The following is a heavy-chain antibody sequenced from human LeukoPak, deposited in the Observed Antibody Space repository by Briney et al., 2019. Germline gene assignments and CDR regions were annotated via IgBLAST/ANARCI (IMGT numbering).Heavy chain of an antibody. J-gene: IGHJ4*02. Sequence: GGSLRLSCTASGFTFSSYWMSWVRQAPGKGLEWVANIKQIKQDGSEKDYVDSVKGRFSISRDNAKNSLYLQMNSLRAEDTAVYYRATLGSIVWGRKGTASSLWGQGTLVTVSS. CDR1: GFTFSSYW. D-gene: IGHD2-21*02. CDR2: IKQIKQDGSEK. V-gene: IGHV3-7*05. CDR3: ATLGSIVWGRKGTASSL.